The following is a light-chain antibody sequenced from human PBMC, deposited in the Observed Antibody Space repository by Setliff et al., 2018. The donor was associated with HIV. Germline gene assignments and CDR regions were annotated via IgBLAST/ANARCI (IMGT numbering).Light chain of an antibody. J-gene: IGLJ1*01. CDR3: CSYVGSYSYI. CDR2: DVR. CDR1: TSDVGNYNY. V-gene: IGLV2-11*01. Sequence: QSALTQPRSVSGSPGQTVTLSCTGSTSDVGNYNYVSWYQQYPGKAPKLIIFDVRRRPSGVPDRFSGSKSQNTASLTISGLQPEDEADYYCCSYVGSYSYIFGTGTKVTV.